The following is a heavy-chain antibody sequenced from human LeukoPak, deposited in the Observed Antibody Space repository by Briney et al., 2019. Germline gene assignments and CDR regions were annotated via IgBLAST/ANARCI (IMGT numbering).Heavy chain of an antibody. CDR2: ISGNGGST. CDR1: GFTFSSYA. CDR3: HAGELRLGKLSFRDY. D-gene: IGHD3-16*02. Sequence: GGSLRLSCAASGFTFSSYAMSWVRQAPGKGLEWVSAISGNGGSTYYADSVKGRFTISRDNSKDTLYLQMNSLRAEDTAVYYCHAGELRLGKLSFRDYWGQGTLVTVSS. V-gene: IGHV3-23*01. J-gene: IGHJ4*02.